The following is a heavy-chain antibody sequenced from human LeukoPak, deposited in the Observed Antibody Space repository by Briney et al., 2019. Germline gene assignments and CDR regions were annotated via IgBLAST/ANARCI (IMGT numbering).Heavy chain of an antibody. CDR3: ARGGAVGRAFDI. CDR1: GGSISSSSYY. CDR2: IYYSGST. D-gene: IGHD3-16*01. J-gene: IGHJ3*02. Sequence: SETLSLTCTVSGGSISSSSYYWGWIRQPPGKGLEWIGSIYYSGSTYYNPSLKSRVTISVDTSKNQFSLKLSSVTAADTAVYYCARGGAVGRAFDIWGQGTMVTVSS. V-gene: IGHV4-39*07.